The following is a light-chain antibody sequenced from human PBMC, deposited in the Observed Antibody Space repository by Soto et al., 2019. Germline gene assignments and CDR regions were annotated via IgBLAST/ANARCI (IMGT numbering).Light chain of an antibody. Sequence: DIHMTQSPSTLSASVGDRVTITYRASQSIRSWLAWYQQKPGKAPNLLIYKTSSLETGVPSRFSGSGSGTEFTLTISSLQPDDFATYYCQHWNDYSWTFGQGTKVEVK. V-gene: IGKV1-5*03. CDR2: KTS. J-gene: IGKJ1*01. CDR1: QSIRSW. CDR3: QHWNDYSWT.